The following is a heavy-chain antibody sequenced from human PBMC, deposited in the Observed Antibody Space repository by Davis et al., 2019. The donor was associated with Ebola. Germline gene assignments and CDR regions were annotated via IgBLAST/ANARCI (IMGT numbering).Heavy chain of an antibody. CDR1: GVSISSNNYY. J-gene: IGHJ4*02. D-gene: IGHD6-19*01. V-gene: IGHV4-61*05. CDR2: IYYSGST. CDR3: ARASGWSFDY. Sequence: SETLSLTCTVSGVSISSNNYYWSWIRQPPGKGLEWIGYIYYSGSTNYNPSLTSRVTISVDTSKNQFSLKLSSVTAADTAVYYCARASGWSFDYWGQGTLVTVSS.